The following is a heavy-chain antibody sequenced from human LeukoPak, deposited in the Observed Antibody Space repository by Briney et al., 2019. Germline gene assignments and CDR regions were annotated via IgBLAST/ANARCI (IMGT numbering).Heavy chain of an antibody. CDR2: IYHSGST. Sequence: SGTLSLTCAVSGGSISSSNWWSWVRQPPGKGLEWIGEIYHSGSTNYNPSLKSRVTISVDKSKNQFSLKLSSVTAADTAVYYCATANLYDFWSGYYDLYDYWGQGTLVTVSS. D-gene: IGHD3-3*01. CDR1: GGSISSSNW. CDR3: ATANLYDFWSGYYDLYDY. J-gene: IGHJ4*02. V-gene: IGHV4-4*02.